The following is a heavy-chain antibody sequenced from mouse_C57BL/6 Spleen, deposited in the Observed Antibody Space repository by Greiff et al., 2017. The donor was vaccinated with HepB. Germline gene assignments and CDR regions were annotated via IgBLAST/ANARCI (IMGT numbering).Heavy chain of an antibody. D-gene: IGHD2-3*01. J-gene: IGHJ3*01. V-gene: IGHV3-1*01. CDR1: GYSITSGYD. CDR3: AREGGDGSFAY. Sequence: EVQGVESGPGMVKPSQSLSLTCTVTGYSITSGYDWHWIRHFPGNKLEWMGYISYSGSTNYNPSLKSQISITHDTSKNQFFLKLNSVTTEDTATYYCAREGGDGSFAYWGQGTLVTVSA. CDR2: ISYSGST.